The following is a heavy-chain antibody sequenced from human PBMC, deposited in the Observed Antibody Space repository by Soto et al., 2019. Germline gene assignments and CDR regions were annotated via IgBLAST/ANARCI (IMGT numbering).Heavy chain of an antibody. CDR1: GYTFTSYG. V-gene: IGHV1-18*01. CDR3: ARDAGYPSRV. J-gene: IGHJ4*02. CDR2: ISAYNGNT. D-gene: IGHD6-13*01. Sequence: QVQLVQSGAEVKKPGASVKVSCKASGYTFTSYGISWVRQAPGQGLEWMGWISAYNGNTNHAQKLQGRVTMTTDTTASTAYMELRSLRSDDTDVSSCARDAGYPSRVWGQGTLVTVSS.